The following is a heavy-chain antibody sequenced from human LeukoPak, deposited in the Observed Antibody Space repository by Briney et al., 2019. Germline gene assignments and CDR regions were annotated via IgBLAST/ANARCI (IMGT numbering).Heavy chain of an antibody. V-gene: IGHV3-23*01. Sequence: GGSLRLSCAASGFTFSSYAMSWVRQAPGKGLEWVSAISGSGGSTYYADSVKGRFTISRDNSKNTLYLQMNSLSAEDTAVYYCAKDLSIVVVPAAIGRGYFDYWGQGPLVTVSS. CDR1: GFTFSSYA. CDR3: AKDLSIVVVPAAIGRGYFDY. CDR2: ISGSGGST. D-gene: IGHD2-2*02. J-gene: IGHJ4*02.